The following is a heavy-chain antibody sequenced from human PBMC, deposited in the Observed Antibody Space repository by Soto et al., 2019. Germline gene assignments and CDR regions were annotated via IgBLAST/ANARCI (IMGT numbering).Heavy chain of an antibody. CDR3: ASAGGLGAVAADY. J-gene: IGHJ4*02. CDR1: GGSISSGGYS. Sequence: QLQLQESGAGLVKPSQTLSLTCAVSGGSISSGGYSWSWIRQPPGKGLEWIGYIYHSGSTYYNPSLKSRVTISIDRSKNQCSLKLSSVTGADTAVYYCASAGGLGAVAADYWGQGTLVTVSS. CDR2: IYHSGST. V-gene: IGHV4-30-2*01. D-gene: IGHD6-19*01.